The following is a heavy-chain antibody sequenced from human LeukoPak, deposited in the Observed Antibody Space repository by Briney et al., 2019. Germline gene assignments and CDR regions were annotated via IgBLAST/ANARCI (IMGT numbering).Heavy chain of an antibody. Sequence: SETLSLTCTVSGGSINNYYWTWIRKPPGKGLERIGHIYNSGSTNYSPSLKSRVTISVDTSKNQFSLKLSSVTAADTAVYYCARFKRAGGWSYFDYWGQGTLVTVSS. CDR3: ARFKRAGGWSYFDY. CDR2: IYNSGST. J-gene: IGHJ4*02. V-gene: IGHV4-59*01. D-gene: IGHD6-19*01. CDR1: GGSINNYY.